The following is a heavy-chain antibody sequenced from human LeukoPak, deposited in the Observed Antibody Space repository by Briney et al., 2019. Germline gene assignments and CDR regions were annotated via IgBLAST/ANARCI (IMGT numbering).Heavy chain of an antibody. CDR3: AKDRSLGSSWLGD. CDR1: GFTFSSYG. Sequence: GRSLRLSCAASGFTFSSYGRHWVRQAPGKGREWVAVISYDGSNKYYADSVKGRFTISRDNSKNTLYLQMNSLRAEDTAVYYCAKDRSLGSSWLGDWGQGTLVTVSS. V-gene: IGHV3-30*18. CDR2: ISYDGSNK. D-gene: IGHD6-13*01. J-gene: IGHJ4*02.